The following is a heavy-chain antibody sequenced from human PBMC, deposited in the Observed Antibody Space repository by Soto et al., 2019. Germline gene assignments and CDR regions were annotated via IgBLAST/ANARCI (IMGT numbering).Heavy chain of an antibody. V-gene: IGHV3-30*18. CDR2: ISYDGSNK. D-gene: IGHD3-9*01. Sequence: GGSLRLSCAASGFTFSSYGMHWVRQAPGKGLEWMAVISYDGSNKYYADSVKGRFTISRDNSKDTLYLQMNSLRAEDTAVYYCAKDYYDILTGYLYYYYYGMDVWGQGTTVTVSS. J-gene: IGHJ6*02. CDR1: GFTFSSYG. CDR3: AKDYYDILTGYLYYYYYGMDV.